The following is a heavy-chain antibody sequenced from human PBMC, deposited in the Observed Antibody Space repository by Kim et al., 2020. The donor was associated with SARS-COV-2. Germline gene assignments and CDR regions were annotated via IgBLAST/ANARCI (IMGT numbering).Heavy chain of an antibody. Sequence: SETLSLTCSVSGGSITSHYWTWIRQPPGKGLEWIGYLHYSGSTNYNPSLKSRVTTSVDTSKSQFSLRMSSVTTADTAIYYCARGDGYLDYWGLGTLVTVSS. CDR2: LHYSGST. D-gene: IGHD6-13*01. J-gene: IGHJ4*02. CDR1: GGSITSHY. CDR3: ARGDGYLDY. V-gene: IGHV4-59*11.